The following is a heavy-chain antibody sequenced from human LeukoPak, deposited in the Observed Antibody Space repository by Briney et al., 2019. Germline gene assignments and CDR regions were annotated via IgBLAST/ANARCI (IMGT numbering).Heavy chain of an antibody. Sequence: ASVKVSCKTSGYIFIGYYMHWVRQAPGQGLEWMGWINPNSGGTNYAQKFQGRVTMTRDTSISTVYMELSRLRSDDTAVYYCAAREISASWGQGTLVTVSS. V-gene: IGHV1-2*02. CDR2: INPNSGGT. J-gene: IGHJ4*02. CDR1: GYIFIGYY. CDR3: AAREISAS.